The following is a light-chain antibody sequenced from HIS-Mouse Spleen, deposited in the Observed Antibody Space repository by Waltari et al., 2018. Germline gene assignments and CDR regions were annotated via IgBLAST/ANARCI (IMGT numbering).Light chain of an antibody. Sequence: QSALTQPASVAWSPGQAITISCTGTSSDDGSYNLVSSYQQHPGKAPKLMMYERSKRPSGAANRFSGSKAGNTASLTSAGLQAEEEADYYYCSYGGSSTWVFGGGTKLTVL. V-gene: IGLV2-23*01. J-gene: IGLJ2*01. CDR2: ERS. CDR3: CSYGGSSTWV. CDR1: SSDDGSYNL.